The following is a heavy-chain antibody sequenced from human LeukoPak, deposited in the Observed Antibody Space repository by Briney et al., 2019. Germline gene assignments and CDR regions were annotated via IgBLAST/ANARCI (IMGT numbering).Heavy chain of an antibody. J-gene: IGHJ4*02. CDR1: GFTFSDYA. V-gene: IGHV3-23*01. Sequence: GGSLRLSCAASGFTFSDYASGWVRQAPGRGLEWVATLSGSGAGTYYSDSVQGRFTISRDNSKRTLFLQMNSLRAEDTAFYYCAKAELGVDTFFDYWGQGTLVTVSS. CDR3: AKAELGVDTFFDY. CDR2: LSGSGAGT. D-gene: IGHD3-3*01.